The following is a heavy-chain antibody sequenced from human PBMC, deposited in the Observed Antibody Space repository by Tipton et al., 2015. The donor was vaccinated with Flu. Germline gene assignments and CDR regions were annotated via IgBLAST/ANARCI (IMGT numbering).Heavy chain of an antibody. V-gene: IGHV4-4*07. CDR1: GGSISRYY. Sequence: LRLSCTVSGGSISRYYWSWIRQPAGKGLEWIGRIFTIGGTNYNPSLQSRVTMSVDTSKNQFSLKLSSVTAADTAVYYCARDLRGYRGYTGGDAFDVWGQGRMVTVTT. D-gene: IGHD5-12*01. CDR3: ARDLRGYRGYTGGDAFDV. CDR2: IFTIGGT. J-gene: IGHJ3*01.